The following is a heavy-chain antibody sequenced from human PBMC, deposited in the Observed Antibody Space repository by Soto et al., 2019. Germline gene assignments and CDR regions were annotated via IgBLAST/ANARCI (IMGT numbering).Heavy chain of an antibody. D-gene: IGHD3-3*01. V-gene: IGHV3-9*01. CDR1: GFTFDDYA. CDR2: ISWNSGSV. Sequence: EVQLVESGGGLVQPGTSLRLTCAASGFTFDDYAMHWVRQVPVKGLEWVSGISWNSGSVDYADSVKGRFTISRDNAKRTLSLQLNSLTPGDTGFYYCAKDFDFWSGVDYWGQGTLVTVSS. J-gene: IGHJ4*02. CDR3: AKDFDFWSGVDY.